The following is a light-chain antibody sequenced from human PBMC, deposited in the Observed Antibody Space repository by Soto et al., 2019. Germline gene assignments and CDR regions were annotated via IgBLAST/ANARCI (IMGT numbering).Light chain of an antibody. CDR1: KGFSSN. V-gene: IGKV3-15*01. Sequence: EIVMTQSPATLSVAPGERATLSCRASKGFSSNLAWYQQKPGQAPRLLIYGASTRATGIPARFSGSGSGTEFTLTISSLQSADFAVYYCQQYNNWPPWTFGQGTKVEIK. CDR3: QQYNNWPPWT. CDR2: GAS. J-gene: IGKJ1*01.